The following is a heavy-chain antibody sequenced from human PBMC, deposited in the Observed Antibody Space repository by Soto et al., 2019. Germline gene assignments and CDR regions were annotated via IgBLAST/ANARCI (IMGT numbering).Heavy chain of an antibody. CDR1: GFTFSSYA. D-gene: IGHD4-17*01. CDR3: ARDSEATVTEPNWFDR. J-gene: IGHJ5*02. CDR2: ISYDGSNK. V-gene: IGHV3-30-3*01. Sequence: QVQLVESGGGVVQPGRSLRLSCAASGFTFSSYAMHWVRQAPGKGLEWVAVISYDGSNKYYADSVKGRFTISRDNSKNTLYLQMNSLRAEDTAVYYCARDSEATVTEPNWFDRWGQGTLVTVSS.